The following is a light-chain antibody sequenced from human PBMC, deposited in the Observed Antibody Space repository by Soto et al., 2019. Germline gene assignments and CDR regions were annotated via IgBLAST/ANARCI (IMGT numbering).Light chain of an antibody. J-gene: IGKJ4*01. CDR2: KAS. V-gene: IGKV1-5*03. CDR3: QQYNSYPS. CDR1: QSFSSW. Sequence: DIQMTQSPSTLSASVGDRVTITCRASQSFSSWLAWYQQKPGKAPKLLIYKASSLESGVPSRFSGSGSGTAFTLTISSLQPDDFATYYCQQYNSYPSFGGGTKVEIK.